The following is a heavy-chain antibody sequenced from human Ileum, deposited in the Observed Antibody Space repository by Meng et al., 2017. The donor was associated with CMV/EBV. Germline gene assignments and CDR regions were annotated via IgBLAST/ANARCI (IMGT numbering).Heavy chain of an antibody. Sequence: GGSLRLSCAASGFNFPGYSMNWVRQAPGKGLEWVTFIHYDGSSIDYADSVKGRFTISRDNSKNTLYLQMNSLRPEDTAVYFCARDFKWHIDYWGQGMLVTVSS. V-gene: IGHV3-30*02. CDR3: ARDFKWHIDY. J-gene: IGHJ4*02. CDR1: GFNFPGYS. CDR2: IHYDGSSI. D-gene: IGHD2-21*01.